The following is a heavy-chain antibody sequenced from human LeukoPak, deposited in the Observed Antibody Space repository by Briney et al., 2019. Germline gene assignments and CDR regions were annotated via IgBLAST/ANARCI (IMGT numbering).Heavy chain of an antibody. CDR3: ARLRLKRRQGGWFDP. CDR1: GGSISSGGYS. Sequence: SETLSLTCAVSGGSISSGGYSWTWIRQPPGKGLEWIGSIYYSGSTYYNPSLKSRVTISVDTSKNQFSLKLSSVTAADTAVYYCARLRLKRRQGGWFDPWGQGTLVTVSS. J-gene: IGHJ5*02. V-gene: IGHV4-39*01. D-gene: IGHD1-1*01. CDR2: IYYSGST.